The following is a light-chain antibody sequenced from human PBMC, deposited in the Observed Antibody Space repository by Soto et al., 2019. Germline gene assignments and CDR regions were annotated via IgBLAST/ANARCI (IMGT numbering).Light chain of an antibody. CDR2: EGS. Sequence: QSALTQPASVSGSPGQSITISCTGTSSDVGSYNLVSWYQQHPGKAPKLMIYEGSKRPSGVSNRFSGSKSGNTASLTISGLQAEEEAVYYCCSYAGSGTYVFGTGTKLTVL. J-gene: IGLJ1*01. V-gene: IGLV2-23*01. CDR3: CSYAGSGTYV. CDR1: SSDVGSYNL.